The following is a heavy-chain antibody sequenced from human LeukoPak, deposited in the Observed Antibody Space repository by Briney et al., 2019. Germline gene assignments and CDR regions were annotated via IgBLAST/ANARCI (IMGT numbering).Heavy chain of an antibody. CDR1: GFTFSSYW. V-gene: IGHV3-74*01. Sequence: GGSLRLSCAASGFTFSSYWMHWVRQAPGKGLVWVSRINSDGVSTSYADSVKGRFTISRDNAKNTLYLQINSLRAEDTAVYYCARTPYTVTTDYFDYWGQGTLVTVSS. J-gene: IGHJ4*02. D-gene: IGHD4-17*01. CDR2: INSDGVST. CDR3: ARTPYTVTTDYFDY.